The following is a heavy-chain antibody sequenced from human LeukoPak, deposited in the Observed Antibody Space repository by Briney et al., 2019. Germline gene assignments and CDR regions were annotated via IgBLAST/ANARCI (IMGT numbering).Heavy chain of an antibody. V-gene: IGHV3-66*01. CDR3: AGDYSTGWYQFGY. J-gene: IGHJ4*02. Sequence: TGGSLRLSCAASGFTVSSNYMSWVRQAPGKGLEWVSVIYGGGSTYYADSVKGRFTISRDNSKNTLYLQMSSLRAEDTAIYYCAGDYSTGWYQFGYWGQGTLVTVSS. CDR2: IYGGGST. CDR1: GFTVSSNY. D-gene: IGHD6-19*01.